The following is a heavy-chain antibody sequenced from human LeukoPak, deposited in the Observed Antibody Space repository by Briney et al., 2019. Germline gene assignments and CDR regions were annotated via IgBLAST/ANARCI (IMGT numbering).Heavy chain of an antibody. CDR1: GFTFSSSA. J-gene: IGHJ4*02. CDR2: ISNNGGYT. V-gene: IGHV3-23*01. Sequence: PGGSLRLSCAASGFTFSSSAMSWVRQAPGKGLEWVSAISNNGGYTYYADSVQGRFTISRDNSKTTLYLQVNSLRAEDTAVYYCARDRQYYYDSNSCVDFWGQGTLVTVSS. CDR3: ARDRQYYYDSNSCVDF. D-gene: IGHD3-22*01.